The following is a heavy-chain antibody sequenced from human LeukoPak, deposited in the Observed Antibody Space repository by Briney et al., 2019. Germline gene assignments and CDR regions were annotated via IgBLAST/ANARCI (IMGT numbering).Heavy chain of an antibody. CDR1: GFTFSNYW. J-gene: IGHJ4*02. CDR3: ATDVLGGFFDY. V-gene: IGHV3-7*01. Sequence: PGGSLRLSCAASGFTFSNYWMSWIRQAPGKGLEWVANIKQDESEKYYVDSVKGRFTISRGNAKNSVYLQMNSPRADDTAVYYCATDVLGGFFDYWGQGTLVTVSS. D-gene: IGHD1-26*01. CDR2: IKQDESEK.